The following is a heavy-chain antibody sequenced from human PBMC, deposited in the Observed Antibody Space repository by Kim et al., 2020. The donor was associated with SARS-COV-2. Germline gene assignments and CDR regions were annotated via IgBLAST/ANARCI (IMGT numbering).Heavy chain of an antibody. D-gene: IGHD6-13*01. J-gene: IGHJ6*02. V-gene: IGHV4-39*01. Sequence: RVTISVDTSKNQFSLKLSSVTAADTAVYYCARHFYSSSWYRLGYYYGMDVWGQGTTVTVSS. CDR3: ARHFYSSSWYRLGYYYGMDV.